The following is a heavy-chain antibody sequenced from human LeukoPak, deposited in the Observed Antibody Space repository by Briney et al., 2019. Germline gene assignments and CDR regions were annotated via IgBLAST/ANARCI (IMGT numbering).Heavy chain of an antibody. CDR3: ARSWFGELLTPDY. Sequence: SETLSLTCAVYGGSFSGYYWSWIRQPPGKGLEWIGEINHSGSTNYNPSLKSRVTISVDTSKNQFSLKLSSVTAADTAVYYCARSWFGELLTPDYWGQGTLVTVSS. D-gene: IGHD3-10*01. CDR1: GGSFSGYY. CDR2: INHSGST. J-gene: IGHJ4*02. V-gene: IGHV4-34*01.